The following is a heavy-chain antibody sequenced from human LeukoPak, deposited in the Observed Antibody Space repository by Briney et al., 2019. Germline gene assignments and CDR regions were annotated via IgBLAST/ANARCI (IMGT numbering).Heavy chain of an antibody. V-gene: IGHV3-74*01. CDR3: ARPPRGSYGYDY. D-gene: IGHD5-18*01. Sequence: GGSLRLSCAASGFTFSGYWMHWVRQAPGKGLVWVSRINSDGSSISYADSVKGRFTISRDTAKNTLYLQMNSLRAEDTAVYYCARPPRGSYGYDYWGQGTLVTVSS. CDR1: GFTFSGYW. CDR2: INSDGSSI. J-gene: IGHJ4*02.